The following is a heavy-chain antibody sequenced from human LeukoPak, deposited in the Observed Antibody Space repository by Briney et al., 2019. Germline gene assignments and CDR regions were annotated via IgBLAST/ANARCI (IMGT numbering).Heavy chain of an antibody. V-gene: IGHV3-30*02. CDR3: AKDQRDLSSGYDY. Sequence: GGSLRLSCAASGFTFSSYVMHWVRQAPGKGLEWVAFIRYDESNTYYEDSVKGRFTISRDNSKNTLYLHMNSLRAEDTAVYYCAKDQRDLSSGYDYWGQGTLVTVSS. CDR1: GFTFSSYV. CDR2: IRYDESNT. J-gene: IGHJ4*02. D-gene: IGHD3-22*01.